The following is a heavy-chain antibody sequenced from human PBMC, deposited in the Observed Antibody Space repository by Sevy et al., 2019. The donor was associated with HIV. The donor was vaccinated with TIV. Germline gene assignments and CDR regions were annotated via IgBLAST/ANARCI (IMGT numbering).Heavy chain of an antibody. Sequence: GGSLRLSCAASGFTFSSYWMSWVRQAPGKGLEWVANIKQDGSEKYYVDSVKDRFTISRDNAKNSLYLQMNSLRAEDTAVYYCARDLWFGELLNYYYGMDVWGQGTTVTVSS. CDR3: ARDLWFGELLNYYYGMDV. V-gene: IGHV3-7*01. J-gene: IGHJ6*02. CDR1: GFTFSSYW. CDR2: IKQDGSEK. D-gene: IGHD3-10*01.